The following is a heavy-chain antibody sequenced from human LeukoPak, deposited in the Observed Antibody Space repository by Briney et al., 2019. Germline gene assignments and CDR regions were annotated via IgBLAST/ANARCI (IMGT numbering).Heavy chain of an antibody. CDR3: ATGGNSDSFDY. V-gene: IGHV4-34*01. CDR1: GGSFSGYY. J-gene: IGHJ4*02. Sequence: PSETLSLTCAVYGGSFSGYYWSWIRQPPGKGLEWIGEINHSGSTNCNPSLKSRVTISVDTSKNQFALKLSSVTAADTAVYYCATGGNSDSFDYWGQGTLVTVSS. CDR2: INHSGST. D-gene: IGHD4-4*01.